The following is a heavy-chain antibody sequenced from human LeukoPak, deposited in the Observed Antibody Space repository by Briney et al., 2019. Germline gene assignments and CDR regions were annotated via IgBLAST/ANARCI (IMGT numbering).Heavy chain of an antibody. D-gene: IGHD6-19*01. CDR2: INPNSGGT. Sequence: ASVKVSCKASGYTFTGYYMHWVRQAPGQGLEWMGWINPNSGGTNYAQKFQGRVTMTRDTSISTAYMELGRLRSDDTAVYYCATVAGTLLYMDVWGKGTTVTVSS. J-gene: IGHJ6*03. CDR1: GYTFTGYY. V-gene: IGHV1-2*02. CDR3: ATVAGTLLYMDV.